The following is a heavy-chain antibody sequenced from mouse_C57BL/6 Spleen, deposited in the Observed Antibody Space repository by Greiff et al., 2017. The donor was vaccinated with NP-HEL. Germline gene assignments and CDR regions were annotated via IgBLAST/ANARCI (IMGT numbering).Heavy chain of an antibody. CDR2: IYPGDGDT. CDR3: AREVRYYGSNYDD. CDR1: GYAFSSYW. V-gene: IGHV1-80*01. D-gene: IGHD1-1*01. J-gene: IGHJ2*01. Sequence: QVQLQQSGAELVKPGASVKISCKASGYAFSSYWMHWVKQRPGKGLEWIGQIYPGDGDTNYNGKFKGKATLTADQSSSTAYLQLSSLTSEDSAVYFCAREVRYYGSNYDDWGQGTTLTVSS.